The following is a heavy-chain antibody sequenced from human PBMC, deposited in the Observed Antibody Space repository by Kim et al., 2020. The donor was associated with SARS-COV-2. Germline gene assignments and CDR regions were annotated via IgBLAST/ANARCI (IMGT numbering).Heavy chain of an antibody. CDR1: GFIFTNAW. Sequence: GGSLRLSCAASGFIFTNAWMNWVRRAPGKGLEWVGRIKSKPGGGTTDYAAPVKGRFTISRDDSKNTLYLQMDSLEIEDTALYYCTTVSKVVLESVPGDYWGQGTLVTVSS. CDR3: TTVSKVVLESVPGDY. J-gene: IGHJ4*02. V-gene: IGHV3-15*01. D-gene: IGHD2-2*01. CDR2: IKSKPGGGTT.